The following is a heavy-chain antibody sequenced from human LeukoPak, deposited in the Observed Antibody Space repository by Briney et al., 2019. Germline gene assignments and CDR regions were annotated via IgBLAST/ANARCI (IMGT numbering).Heavy chain of an antibody. CDR2: ISGSGGST. CDR3: AKTYSYGSWGYYFDY. D-gene: IGHD5-18*01. Sequence: GGSLRLSCAASGFTFSSYAMSWVRQAPGKGLEWVSAISGSGGSTYYADSVKGRFTISRDNSKNTLYLQMNSLRAEDTAVYYCAKTYSYGSWGYYFDYWGQGTLVTVSS. J-gene: IGHJ4*02. CDR1: GFTFSSYA. V-gene: IGHV3-23*01.